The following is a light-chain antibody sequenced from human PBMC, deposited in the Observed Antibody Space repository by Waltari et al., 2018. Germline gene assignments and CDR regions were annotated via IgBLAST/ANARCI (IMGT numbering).Light chain of an antibody. CDR1: QSISSY. Sequence: DIQMTKSPSSLSASVGHRVPITCRARQSISSYLNWYQQKPGKAPKLLIYAASSLQSGVPLRFSGSGSGTDFTLTISSLQPEDFATYYCQQSYSTLWTFGQGTKVEIK. CDR2: AAS. CDR3: QQSYSTLWT. V-gene: IGKV1-39*01. J-gene: IGKJ1*01.